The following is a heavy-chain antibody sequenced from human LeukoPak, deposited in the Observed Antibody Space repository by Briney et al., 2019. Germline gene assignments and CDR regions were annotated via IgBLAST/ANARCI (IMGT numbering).Heavy chain of an antibody. CDR2: ISSSSNYI. Sequence: GGSLRLSCAASGFTFNNYSLNWVRQAPGKGLEWVSSISSSSNYIYYADSVKGRFTISRDNAKNSLYLQMNSLRAEDTAVYYCARKGSSWNWGQGTLVTVSS. CDR3: ARKGSSWN. V-gene: IGHV3-21*01. D-gene: IGHD6-13*01. CDR1: GFTFNNYS. J-gene: IGHJ4*02.